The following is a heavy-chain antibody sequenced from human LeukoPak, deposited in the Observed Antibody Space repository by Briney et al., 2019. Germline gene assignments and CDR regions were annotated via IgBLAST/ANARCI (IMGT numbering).Heavy chain of an antibody. Sequence: SETLSLTCTVSGGSISSGDYYWSWIRQPPGKGLEWIGYIYYSGSTYYNPSLKSRVTITVDTSKKQFSLKLSSVTAADTAVYYCARYYYDSSGYVFDYWGQGTLVAVSS. V-gene: IGHV4-30-4*01. CDR3: ARYYYDSSGYVFDY. CDR1: GGSISSGDYY. J-gene: IGHJ4*02. CDR2: IYYSGST. D-gene: IGHD3-22*01.